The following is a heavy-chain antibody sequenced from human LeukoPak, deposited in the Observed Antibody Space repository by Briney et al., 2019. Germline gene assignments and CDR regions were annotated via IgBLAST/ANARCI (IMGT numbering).Heavy chain of an antibody. Sequence: SETLSLTCAVYGGSFSGYFWTWIRQPPGKGLEWIGEINHSGSTNYNPSLKSRVTISADTSKNQFSLKLSSVTAADTAVYYRARGLYGDYFLFDFWGQGTLVPVSS. J-gene: IGHJ4*02. D-gene: IGHD4-17*01. CDR2: INHSGST. V-gene: IGHV4-34*01. CDR1: GGSFSGYF. CDR3: ARGLYGDYFLFDF.